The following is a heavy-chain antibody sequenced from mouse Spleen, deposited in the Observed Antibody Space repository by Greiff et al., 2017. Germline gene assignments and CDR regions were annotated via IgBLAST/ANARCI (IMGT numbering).Heavy chain of an antibody. CDR1: GFNIKDDY. D-gene: IGHD2-3*01. CDR3: TYDGS. Sequence: EVKVVESGAELVRPGASVKLSCTASGFNIKDDYMHWVKQRPEQGLEWIGWIDPENGDTEYASKFQGKATITADTSSNTAYLQLSSLTSEDTAVYYCTYDGSWGQGTTLTVSS. CDR2: IDPENGDT. J-gene: IGHJ2*01. V-gene: IGHV14-4*01.